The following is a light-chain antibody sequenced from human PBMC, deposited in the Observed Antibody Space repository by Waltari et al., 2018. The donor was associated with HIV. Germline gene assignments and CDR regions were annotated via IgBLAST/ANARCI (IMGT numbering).Light chain of an antibody. CDR2: AST. J-gene: IGKJ1*01. V-gene: IGKV1-6*01. CDR3: LQDFEYPWT. Sequence: WFQMKPGGAPKLLIYASTILQTGVPPRFSGSASGTDFTLTISNLQSEDFATYFCLQDFEYPWTFGQGTTVELK.